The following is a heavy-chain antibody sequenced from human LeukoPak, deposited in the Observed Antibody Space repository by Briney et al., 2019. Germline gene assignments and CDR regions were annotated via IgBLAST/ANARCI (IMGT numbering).Heavy chain of an antibody. J-gene: IGHJ4*02. V-gene: IGHV4-34*01. D-gene: IGHD6-6*01. Sequence: SSETLSLTCAVSGGSFGGYYWSWIRQPPTKGREWIGEINHSGSTNYNPSLKRRVTISVDTSKHHLSLKLRSVTAADTAVYYCARGRSIAARQDPRRWYFDYWGQGTLVTVSS. CDR3: ARGRSIAARQDPRRWYFDY. CDR2: INHSGST. CDR1: GGSFGGYY.